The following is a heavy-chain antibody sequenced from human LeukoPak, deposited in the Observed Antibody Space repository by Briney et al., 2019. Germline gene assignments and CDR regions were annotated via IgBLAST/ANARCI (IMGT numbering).Heavy chain of an antibody. CDR2: IHGGT. D-gene: IGHD6-19*01. V-gene: IGHV3-23*01. CDR1: GFPFSSYA. CDR3: AKGYSSGWYVFDS. J-gene: IGHJ4*02. Sequence: TGGSLRLSCAASGFPFSSYAMGWVRQAPGKGLEWVSTIHGGTYYADSVRGRFTIARDNSKNTLYLQMTSLRADDTALYYCAKGYSSGWYVFDSWGQGTLVTVSS.